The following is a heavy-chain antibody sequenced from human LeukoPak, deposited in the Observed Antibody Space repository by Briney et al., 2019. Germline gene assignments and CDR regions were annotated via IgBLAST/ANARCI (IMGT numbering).Heavy chain of an antibody. Sequence: GSLRLSCAASGFTFSSYAMHWVRQPPGQGLEWIGSLSNSGNTYYNPSLRSRVTISVDTSKNEFSLKLSSVTAADTAVYYCVRWTAGTTEDSWGQGTLVTVSS. CDR1: GFTFSSYAMH. CDR2: LSNSGNT. CDR3: VRWTAGTTEDS. V-gene: IGHV4-39*01. J-gene: IGHJ4*02. D-gene: IGHD1-1*01.